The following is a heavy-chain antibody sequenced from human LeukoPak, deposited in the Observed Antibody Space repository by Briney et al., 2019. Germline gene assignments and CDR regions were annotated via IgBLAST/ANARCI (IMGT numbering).Heavy chain of an antibody. CDR2: ISGSGGST. CDR3: AKGPPHSIAVAVYFDY. Sequence: GGSLRLSCAASGFTFSSYAMSWVRRAPGKGLEWVSAISGSGGSTYYADSVKGRFTISRDNSKNTLYLQMNSLRAEDTAVYYCAKGPPHSIAVAVYFDYWGQGTLVTVSS. V-gene: IGHV3-23*01. J-gene: IGHJ4*02. D-gene: IGHD6-19*01. CDR1: GFTFSSYA.